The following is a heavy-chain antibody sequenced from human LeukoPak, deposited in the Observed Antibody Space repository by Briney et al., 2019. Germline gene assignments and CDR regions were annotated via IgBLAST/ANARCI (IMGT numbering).Heavy chain of an antibody. CDR1: GYAFTGYY. V-gene: IGHV1-2*06. CDR2: INPNSGGT. CDR3: ARAGYSSGFDRD. J-gene: IGHJ4*02. D-gene: IGHD6-19*01. Sequence: GASVKVSCKASGYAFTGYYMHWVRQAPGQGLEWMGRINPNSGGTNYAQKFQGRVTMTRDTSISTAYMELSRLRSDDTAVYYCARAGYSSGFDRDWGQGTLVTVSS.